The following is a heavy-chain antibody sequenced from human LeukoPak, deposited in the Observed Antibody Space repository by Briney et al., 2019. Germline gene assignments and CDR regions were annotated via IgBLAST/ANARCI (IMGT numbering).Heavy chain of an antibody. V-gene: IGHV1-69*05. CDR2: IIPIFGTA. D-gene: IGHD2-2*02. CDR3: ARVAEYCSSTSCYTGPERGYYYYYMDV. Sequence: ASVKVSCKASGYTFSSYAISWVRQAPGQGLEWMGGIIPIFGTANYAQKFQGRVTITTDESTSTAYMELSSLRSEDTAVYYCARVAEYCSSTSCYTGPERGYYYYYMDVWGKGTTVTVSS. CDR1: GYTFSSYA. J-gene: IGHJ6*03.